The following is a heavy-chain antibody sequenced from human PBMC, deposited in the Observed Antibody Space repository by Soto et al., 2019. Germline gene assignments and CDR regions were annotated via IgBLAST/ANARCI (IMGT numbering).Heavy chain of an antibody. CDR3: ARERRGYSGYDSSEPYYYYGMDV. V-gene: IGHV3-33*01. CDR1: GFTFSSYG. D-gene: IGHD5-12*01. J-gene: IGHJ6*02. Sequence: LSLTCAASGFTFSSYGMHWVRQAPGKGLEWVAVIWYDGSNKYYADSVKGRFTISRDNSKNTLYLQMNSLRAEDTAVYYCARERRGYSGYDSSEPYYYYGMDVWGQGTTVTVSS. CDR2: IWYDGSNK.